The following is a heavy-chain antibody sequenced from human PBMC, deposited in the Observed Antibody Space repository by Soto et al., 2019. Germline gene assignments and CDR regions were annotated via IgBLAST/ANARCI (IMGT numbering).Heavy chain of an antibody. Sequence: QLQLQESGSGLVKPSQTLSLTCAVSGGSISSGGYSWNWIRQPPGKGLEWIGYIFHGGSTSYNPSPTRRVTISVDRSNNQFSLKPTSVTAADTAVYYCARAGVATTYSYFAYWGQGTLVTVSS. CDR1: GGSISSGGYS. CDR2: IFHGGST. V-gene: IGHV4-30-2*01. CDR3: ARAGVATTYSYFAY. D-gene: IGHD3-3*01. J-gene: IGHJ4*02.